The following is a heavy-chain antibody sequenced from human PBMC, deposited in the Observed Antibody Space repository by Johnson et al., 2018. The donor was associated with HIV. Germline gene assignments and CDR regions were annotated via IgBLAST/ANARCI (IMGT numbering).Heavy chain of an antibody. CDR1: GFTFSDYY. Sequence: VQLVESGGGLVKPGGSLRLSCAVSGFTFSDYYMSWIRQAPGKGLEWISYISGGGSAIYYADSVKGRFTISRDNAKNSLYLQMNSLRAEDTAVYYCASHYYYESSGYYYDAFDIWGQGTMVIVSS. D-gene: IGHD3-22*01. J-gene: IGHJ3*02. CDR2: ISGGGSAI. CDR3: ASHYYYESSGYYYDAFDI. V-gene: IGHV3-11*04.